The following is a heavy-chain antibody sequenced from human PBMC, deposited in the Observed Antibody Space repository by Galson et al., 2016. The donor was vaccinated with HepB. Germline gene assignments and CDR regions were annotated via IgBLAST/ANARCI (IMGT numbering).Heavy chain of an antibody. V-gene: IGHV4-30-4*01. J-gene: IGHJ4*02. D-gene: IGHD4-11*01. CDR1: GASISGAHNY. CDR2: IYYTGSN. Sequence: TLSLTCSVSGASISGAHNYWSWLRQPPGKGLEWIGNIYYTGSNYSNPSLRSRVAMSVDTSQNEFSLNLKSVTAADTAIDFCARVISTVALVFDSWGPGTLVTVSS. CDR3: ARVISTVALVFDS.